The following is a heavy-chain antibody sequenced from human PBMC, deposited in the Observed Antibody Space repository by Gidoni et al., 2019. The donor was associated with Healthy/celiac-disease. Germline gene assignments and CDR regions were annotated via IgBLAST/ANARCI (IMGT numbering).Heavy chain of an antibody. CDR3: ARHKGGGYDFWSGYYPFDY. CDR2: IYYSGST. D-gene: IGHD3-3*01. J-gene: IGHJ4*02. Sequence: QLQLQESGPGLVKPSETLSLTCTVSGGSISSSSYYWGWIRQPPGKGLEWIGSIYYSGSTYYNPSLKSRVTISVDTSKIQFSLKLSSVTAADTAVYYCARHKGGGYDFWSGYYPFDYWGQGTLDRLL. V-gene: IGHV4-39*01. CDR1: GGSISSSSYY.